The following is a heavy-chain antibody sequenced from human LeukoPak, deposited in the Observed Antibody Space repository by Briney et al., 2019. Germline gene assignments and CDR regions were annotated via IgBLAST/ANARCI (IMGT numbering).Heavy chain of an antibody. D-gene: IGHD6-13*01. CDR3: ARIGAGSSRDY. CDR2: ISHDGTGK. J-gene: IGHJ4*02. CDR1: GFTFSTFG. Sequence: GGSLILSCAASGFTFSTFGMHWVRQAPGKGLEWVAVISHDGTGKFHADSVKGRFTISRDNAKNSLYLQMNSLRAEDTAVYYCARIGAGSSRDYWGQGTLVTVSS. V-gene: IGHV3-30*03.